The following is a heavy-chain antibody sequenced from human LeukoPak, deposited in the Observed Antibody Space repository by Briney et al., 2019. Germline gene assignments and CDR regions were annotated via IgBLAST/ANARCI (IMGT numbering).Heavy chain of an antibody. V-gene: IGHV3-23*01. J-gene: IGHJ4*02. Sequence: GGSLRLSCAVSGLTFNNYAMSWVRQAPGKGLEWVSGISGRGARKYYADSVKGGFTISRDNYKHTLYLQMNSLRAEDTAVYYCARILDSAWGELGYWGQGTLVTVSS. CDR1: GLTFNNYA. D-gene: IGHD6-19*01. CDR2: ISGRGARK. CDR3: ARILDSAWGELGY.